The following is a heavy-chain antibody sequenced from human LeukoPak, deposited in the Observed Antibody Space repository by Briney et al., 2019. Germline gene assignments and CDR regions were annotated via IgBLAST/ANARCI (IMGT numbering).Heavy chain of an antibody. CDR2: INPNSGGT. D-gene: IGHD3-10*01. CDR3: ARIPVGETLPYYFDY. V-gene: IGHV1-2*02. J-gene: IGHJ4*02. Sequence: ASVKVSCKASGYTFTGYYMHWVRQAPGQGLEWMGWINPNSGGTNYAQKFQGRVTMTRDTSISTAYMELSRLRYDETAVYYCARIPVGETLPYYFDYWGQGTLVTVSS. CDR1: GYTFTGYY.